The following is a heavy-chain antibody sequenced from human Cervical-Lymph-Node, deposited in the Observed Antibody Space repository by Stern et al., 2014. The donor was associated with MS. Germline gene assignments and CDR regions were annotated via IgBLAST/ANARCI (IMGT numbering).Heavy chain of an antibody. CDR2: IFPVFGTP. CDR3: ALSSETSDRWYSLGYDL. D-gene: IGHD6-13*01. Sequence: QVQLGQSPAEATKPGSSEQDPCKAPGGHFSKHPSSLVRQPPGQGLEWMGRIFPVFGTPTYAQEFRGSVTITADVSTSTVYMELSSLRSDDTAVYYCALSSETSDRWYSLGYDLWGQGTLVTVSS. V-gene: IGHV1-69*18. J-gene: IGHJ5*02. CDR1: GGHFSKHP.